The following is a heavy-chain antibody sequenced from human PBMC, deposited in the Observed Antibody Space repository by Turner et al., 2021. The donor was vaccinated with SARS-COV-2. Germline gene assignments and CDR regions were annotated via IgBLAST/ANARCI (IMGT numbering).Heavy chain of an antibody. CDR3: ARDQGVTTGPFDY. D-gene: IGHD4-4*01. Sequence: VQLVESGGGLVQPGGSLRLAGAASGFTFSSYWRSGVRQAPGKGLWWVANIKQDGSEKYSVDSVKGRFTISRDNAKNSLYLKMNSLRAEDTAVYYCARDQGVTTGPFDYWGQGTLVTVSS. CDR2: IKQDGSEK. J-gene: IGHJ4*02. CDR1: GFTFSSYW. V-gene: IGHV3-7*01.